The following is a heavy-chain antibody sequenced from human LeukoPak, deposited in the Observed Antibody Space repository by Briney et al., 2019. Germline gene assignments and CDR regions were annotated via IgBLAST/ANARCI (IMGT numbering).Heavy chain of an antibody. Sequence: GASVKVSCKASGYTFTGYYMHWVRQAPGQGLEWMGWINPNSGGTNYAQKFQGRVTMTRDTSISTAYMELSRLRSDDTAVYYCARDSYYYDSSGYEGASYDYWGQGTLVTVSS. CDR2: INPNSGGT. J-gene: IGHJ4*02. CDR1: GYTFTGYY. V-gene: IGHV1-2*02. CDR3: ARDSYYYDSSGYEGASYDY. D-gene: IGHD3-22*01.